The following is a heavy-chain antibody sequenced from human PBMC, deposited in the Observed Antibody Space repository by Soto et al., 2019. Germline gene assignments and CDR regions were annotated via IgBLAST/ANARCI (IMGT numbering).Heavy chain of an antibody. CDR2: ISYDGRNK. D-gene: IGHD3-10*01. V-gene: IGHV3-30*18. J-gene: IGHJ4*02. Sequence: QVQLVESGGGVVQPGRSLRLSCAASGFIFNRYGMHWVRQAPGKGLEWVAVISYDGRNKYYEGSVKGRFTISRDNSKDTLYLQMNSLRAEDAAVYYCAKAVDITVRGVPPSDYWGQGTLVTVSS. CDR3: AKAVDITVRGVPPSDY. CDR1: GFIFNRYG.